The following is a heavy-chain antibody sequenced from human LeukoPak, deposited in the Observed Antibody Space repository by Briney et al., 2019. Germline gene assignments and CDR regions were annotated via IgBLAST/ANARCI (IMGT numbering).Heavy chain of an antibody. J-gene: IGHJ4*02. V-gene: IGHV4-34*01. D-gene: IGHD3-22*01. CDR1: GGSFSGYY. CDR2: INHSGST. CDR3: ARVSLITLIDY. Sequence: SETLSLTCAVYGGSFSGYYWTWIRQPPGKGLEWIGEINHSGSTNYNPSLRSRATISVDTSKNQLSLKLSSLTAADTAVYYCARVSLITLIDYWGQGTLVTVSS.